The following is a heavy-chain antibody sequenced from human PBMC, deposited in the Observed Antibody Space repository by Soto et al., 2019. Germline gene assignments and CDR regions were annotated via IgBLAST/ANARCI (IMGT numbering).Heavy chain of an antibody. CDR2: ISSSSSYT. J-gene: IGHJ6*02. D-gene: IGHD3-10*01. CDR3: AREGRTMVRGGGMDV. CDR1: GFTFSDYY. Sequence: GGSLRLSCAASGFTFSDYYMSWIRQAPGKGLEWVSYISSSSSYTNYADSVKGRFTISRDNAKNSLYLQMNSLRAEDTAVYYCAREGRTMVRGGGMDVWGQGTTVTVSS. V-gene: IGHV3-11*06.